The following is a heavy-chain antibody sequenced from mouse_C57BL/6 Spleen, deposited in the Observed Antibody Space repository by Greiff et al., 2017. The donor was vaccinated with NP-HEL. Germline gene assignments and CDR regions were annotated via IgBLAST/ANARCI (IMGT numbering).Heavy chain of an antibody. CDR1: GYTFTSYG. Sequence: VKLQESGAELARPGASVKLSCKASGYTFTSYGISWVKQRTGQGLEWIGEIYPRSGNTYYNEKFKGKATLTADKSSSTAYMELRSLTSEDSAVYFCDHYDEDYYAMDYWGQGTSVTVSS. D-gene: IGHD2-4*01. V-gene: IGHV1-81*01. J-gene: IGHJ4*01. CDR3: DHYDEDYYAMDY. CDR2: IYPRSGNT.